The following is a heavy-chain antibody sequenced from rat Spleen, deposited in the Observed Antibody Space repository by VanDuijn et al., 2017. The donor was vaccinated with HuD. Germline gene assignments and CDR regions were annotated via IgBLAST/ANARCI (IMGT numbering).Heavy chain of an antibody. J-gene: IGHJ2*01. D-gene: IGHD1-9*01. CDR3: TRDRAYYGYNYRFDY. CDR1: GFTFNNYW. V-gene: IGHV5-31*01. CDR2: ITNTGGST. Sequence: EVQLVESGGGLVQPGRSLKLSCVASGFTFNNYWMTWIRQAPGKGLEWVASITNTGGSTYYPDSVKGRFTISRDNAKSTLYLQMNSLRSEDTATYYCTRDRAYYGYNYRFDYWGQGVMVTVSS.